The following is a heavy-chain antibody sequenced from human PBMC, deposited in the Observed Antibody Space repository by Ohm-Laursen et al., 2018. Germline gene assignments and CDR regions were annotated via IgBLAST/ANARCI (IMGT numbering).Heavy chain of an antibody. CDR1: GTSISNYY. D-gene: IGHD3-22*01. Sequence: SDTLSLTCTVSGTSISNYYWSWIRQPAGKGLEWIGRIYTSGSTTYNPSLKSRVTMSLDTSKNQFSLKLSSVTAADTAVYYCARLYYDNSGYRLDSWGQGTLVTVSS. J-gene: IGHJ4*02. CDR2: IYTSGST. V-gene: IGHV4-4*07. CDR3: ARLYYDNSGYRLDS.